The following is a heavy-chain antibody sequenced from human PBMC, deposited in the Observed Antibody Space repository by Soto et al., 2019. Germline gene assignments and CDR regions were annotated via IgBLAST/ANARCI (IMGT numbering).Heavy chain of an antibody. CDR2: ISSSGSTI. J-gene: IGHJ4*02. CDR3: ARVATGRFDY. CDR1: GFTFSSYE. V-gene: IGHV3-48*03. Sequence: GGSLRLSCAASGFTFSSYEMNWVRQAPGKGLEWVSYISSSGSTIYYADSVKGRFTISRDNAKNSLYLQMNSLRAEDAAVYYCARVATGRFDYWGQGTLVTVSS. D-gene: IGHD5-12*01.